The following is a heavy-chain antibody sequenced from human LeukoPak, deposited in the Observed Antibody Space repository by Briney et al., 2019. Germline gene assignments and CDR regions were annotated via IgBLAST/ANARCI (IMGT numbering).Heavy chain of an antibody. Sequence: SETLSLTCAVYGGSFSGYYWSWIRQPPGKGLEWIGEINHSGSTNYNPSLKSRVTISVDTSKNQFSLKLSSVTAADTAVYYCATERRGTSAFDIWGQGTMVTVSS. CDR2: INHSGST. J-gene: IGHJ3*02. CDR3: ATERRGTSAFDI. V-gene: IGHV4-34*01. CDR1: GGSFSGYY.